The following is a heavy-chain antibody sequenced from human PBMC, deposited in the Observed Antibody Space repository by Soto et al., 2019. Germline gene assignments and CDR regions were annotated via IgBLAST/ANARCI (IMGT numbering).Heavy chain of an antibody. D-gene: IGHD3-22*01. J-gene: IGHJ4*02. CDR1: GGSISSYY. CDR3: ARQRSGYYHRLFDY. Sequence: LSLTCTVSGGSISSYYWSWIRQPAGKGLEWIGRIYTSGSTNYNPSLKSRVTMSVDTSKNQFSLKLSSVTAADTAVYYCARQRSGYYHRLFDYWGQGTLVTVSS. CDR2: IYTSGST. V-gene: IGHV4-4*07.